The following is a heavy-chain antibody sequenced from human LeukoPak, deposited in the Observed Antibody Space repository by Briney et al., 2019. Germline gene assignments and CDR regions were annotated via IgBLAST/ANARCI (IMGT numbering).Heavy chain of an antibody. Sequence: GGSLRLSCAASGFTFNTYSVNWVRQAPGKGREWVSFISSSSSTIYYADSVKGRFTISRDNAKNSLYLQMNSLRDEDTAVYYCARDRGFYFDYWGQGTLVTVSS. V-gene: IGHV3-48*02. CDR2: ISSSSSTI. CDR1: GFTFNTYS. CDR3: ARDRGFYFDY. J-gene: IGHJ4*02.